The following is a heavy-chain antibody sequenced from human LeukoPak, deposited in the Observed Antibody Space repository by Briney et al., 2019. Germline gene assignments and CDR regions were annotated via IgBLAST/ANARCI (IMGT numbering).Heavy chain of an antibody. CDR3: ARAPDFYDSSGYSNGWFDP. CDR2: IYYSGST. Sequence: PSETLSLTCTVSGGSISSYYWSWIRQPPGKGLEWIGYIYYSGSTNYNPSLKSRVTISVDTSKNQFSLKLSSVTAADTAVYYCARAPDFYDSSGYSNGWFDPWGQGTLVTVSS. J-gene: IGHJ5*02. CDR1: GGSISSYY. D-gene: IGHD3-22*01. V-gene: IGHV4-59*01.